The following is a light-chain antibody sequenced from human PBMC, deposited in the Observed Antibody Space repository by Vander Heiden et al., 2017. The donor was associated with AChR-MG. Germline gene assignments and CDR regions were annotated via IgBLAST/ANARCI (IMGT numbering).Light chain of an antibody. CDR1: QSVSSSY. CDR3: QQDYNAWT. V-gene: IGKV3D-7*01. J-gene: IGKJ1*01. Sequence: PGERVTLPCRASQSVSSSYLTWYQQKPGQAPRLLIYGASTRATGSPAKFSGSRSGTDFALTISSLQPEDFAVYYCQQDYNAWTFGQGTKVEIK. CDR2: GAS.